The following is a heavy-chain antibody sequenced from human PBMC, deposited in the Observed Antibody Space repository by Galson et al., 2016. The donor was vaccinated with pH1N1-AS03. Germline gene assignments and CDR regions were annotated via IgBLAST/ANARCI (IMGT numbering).Heavy chain of an antibody. CDR3: TKGYPTSTAVIARDGLDI. V-gene: IGHV3-23*01. D-gene: IGHD2-21*01. CDR2: ISISGNYT. J-gene: IGHJ3*02. Sequence: SLRLSCAASGFTLRSYAMTWVRQAPGKGLEWVSAISISGNYTYYAASVKGRFTISRDGSKNTLYLQMNGLRGEDTAVYYCTKGYPTSTAVIARDGLDIWGQGTMVTVSS. CDR1: GFTLRSYA.